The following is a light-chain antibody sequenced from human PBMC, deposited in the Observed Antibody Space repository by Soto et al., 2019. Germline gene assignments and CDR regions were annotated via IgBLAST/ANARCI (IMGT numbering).Light chain of an antibody. CDR3: QQRSNWPPWT. V-gene: IGKV3-11*01. CDR2: DAS. CDR1: QSVSSY. Sequence: EIVLTQSPAALSLSPGERATLSCRASQSVSSYLFWYQQKPGQAARSLIYDASNRAASIPARLSGSGSWTDFTLTTSSLEPEDFAVYYCQQRSNWPPWTFGQGTKVDI. J-gene: IGKJ1*01.